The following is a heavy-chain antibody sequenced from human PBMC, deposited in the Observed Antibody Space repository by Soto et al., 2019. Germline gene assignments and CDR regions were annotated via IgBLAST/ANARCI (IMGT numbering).Heavy chain of an antibody. CDR3: ARGRITAAGPDFDY. Sequence: ASVKVSCKASGYTFTSYAMHWVRQAPGQMLEWMGWINAGNGNTKYSQKFQGRVTITRDTSASTAYMELSSLGSEDTAVYYCARGRITAAGPDFDYWGQGTLVTVSP. D-gene: IGHD6-13*01. V-gene: IGHV1-3*01. J-gene: IGHJ4*02. CDR1: GYTFTSYA. CDR2: INAGNGNT.